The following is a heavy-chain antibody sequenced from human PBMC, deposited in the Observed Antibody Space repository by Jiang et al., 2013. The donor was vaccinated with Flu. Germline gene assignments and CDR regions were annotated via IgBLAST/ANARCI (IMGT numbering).Heavy chain of an antibody. CDR3: AKVLTGWELLYYFDY. J-gene: IGHJ4*02. Sequence: RLSCAASGFTFSSYAMSWVRQAPGKGLEWVSAISGSGGSTYYADSVKGRFTISRDNSKNTLYLQMNSLRAEDTAVYYCAKVLTGWELLYYFDYWGQGTLVTVSS. V-gene: IGHV3-23*01. CDR1: GFTFSSYA. D-gene: IGHD1-26*01. CDR2: ISGSGGST.